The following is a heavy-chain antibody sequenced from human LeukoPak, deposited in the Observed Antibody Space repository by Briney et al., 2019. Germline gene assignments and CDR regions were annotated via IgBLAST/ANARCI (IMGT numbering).Heavy chain of an antibody. CDR2: IRHSSSDI. CDR3: AREWFGELI. V-gene: IGHV3-48*01. Sequence: PGGSLRLSCAVSGFTFSSYSMYWVRQAPGKGLEWISFIRHSSSDIYYADSVKGRFTISRDNAKNSLYLQMNSLRAEDTAVYYCAREWFGELIWGQGTLVTVSS. J-gene: IGHJ4*02. CDR1: GFTFSSYS. D-gene: IGHD3-10*01.